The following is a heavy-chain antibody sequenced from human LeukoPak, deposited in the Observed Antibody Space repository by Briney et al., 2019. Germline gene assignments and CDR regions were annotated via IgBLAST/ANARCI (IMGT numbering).Heavy chain of an antibody. CDR2: IYYSGST. Sequence: SETLSLTCTVSGGSFSSGSYYWNWLRQPPGTGLEWIGYIYYSGSTNYNPSLKSRVTISVDTSKNQFSLKLSSVTAADTAVYYCARDRWLRGGWFDPWGQGTLVTVSS. V-gene: IGHV4-61*01. J-gene: IGHJ5*02. CDR1: GGSFSSGSYY. CDR3: ARDRWLRGGWFDP. D-gene: IGHD5-12*01.